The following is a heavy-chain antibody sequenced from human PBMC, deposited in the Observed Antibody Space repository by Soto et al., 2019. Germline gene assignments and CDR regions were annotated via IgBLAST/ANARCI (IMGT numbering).Heavy chain of an antibody. CDR3: ARDQGSSSSFVDY. CDR2: NNPSGGST. V-gene: IGHV1-46*01. Sequence: VASVKVSCKASGYTFTSYYMHWVRQAPGQGLEWMGINNPSGGSTSYAQKFQSRGSVTRNTYTSTVYMERSSRRSEDTAVEYCARDQGSSSSFVDYWGQGTLGTVSS. D-gene: IGHD6-6*01. J-gene: IGHJ4*02. CDR1: GYTFTSYY.